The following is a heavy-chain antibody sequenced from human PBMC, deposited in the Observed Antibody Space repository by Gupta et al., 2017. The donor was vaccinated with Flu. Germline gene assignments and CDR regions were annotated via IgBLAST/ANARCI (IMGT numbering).Heavy chain of an antibody. CDR2: IKSKTDGGTT. Sequence: EVQLVESGGGLVKPGGSLRLSCAASGFTFSNAWMSWVRQAPGKGLEWVGRIKSKTDGGTTDYAAPVKGRFTISRDDSKNTLYLQMNSLKTEDTAVYYCTAGIAAAGGEGTYWGQGTLVTVSS. J-gene: IGHJ4*02. V-gene: IGHV3-15*01. D-gene: IGHD6-25*01. CDR1: GFTFSNAW. CDR3: TAGIAAAGGEGTY.